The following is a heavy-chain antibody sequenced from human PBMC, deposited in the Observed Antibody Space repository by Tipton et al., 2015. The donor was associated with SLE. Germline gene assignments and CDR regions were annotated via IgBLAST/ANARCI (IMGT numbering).Heavy chain of an antibody. V-gene: IGHV3-9*01. J-gene: IGHJ4*02. CDR1: GFTFDDYA. D-gene: IGHD3-10*01. CDR2: ITWESASI. CDR3: ASSRSPGVTTPPRY. Sequence: SLRLSCAASGFTFDDYAMHWVRQAPGKGLEWVSGITWESASIAYADSVEGRFTISRDNAESSLYLQMTSLRPDDTALYYCASSRSPGVTTPPRYWGQGTLVTVSS.